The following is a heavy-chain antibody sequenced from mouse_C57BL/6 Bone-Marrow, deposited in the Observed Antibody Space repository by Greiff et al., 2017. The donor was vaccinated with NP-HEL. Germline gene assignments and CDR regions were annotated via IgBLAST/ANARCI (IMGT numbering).Heavy chain of an antibody. D-gene: IGHD2-1*01. CDR2: ISNGGGST. Sequence: EVQRVESGGGLVQPGGSLKLSCAASGFTFSDYYMYWVRQTPEKRLEWVAYISNGGGSTYYPDTVKGRFTISRDNAKNTLYLQMSRLKSEDTAMYYCARLFYYYFDYWGQGTTLTVSS. CDR1: GFTFSDYY. CDR3: ARLFYYYFDY. J-gene: IGHJ2*01. V-gene: IGHV5-12*01.